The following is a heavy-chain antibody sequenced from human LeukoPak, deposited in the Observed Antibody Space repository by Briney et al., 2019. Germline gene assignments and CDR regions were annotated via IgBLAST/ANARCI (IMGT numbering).Heavy chain of an antibody. CDR1: GFPFSFYG. CDR2: IWYDGSNK. CDR3: ARAVGPFDY. V-gene: IGHV3-33*01. Sequence: GGSLRLSCVASGFPFSFYGMHWVRQAPGRGLEWVAVIWYDGSNKYYADSMKGRFTISRDNSKNTLYLQMNSLRAENTGVYYCARAVGPFDYWGQGTLVTVSS. J-gene: IGHJ4*02. D-gene: IGHD1-26*01.